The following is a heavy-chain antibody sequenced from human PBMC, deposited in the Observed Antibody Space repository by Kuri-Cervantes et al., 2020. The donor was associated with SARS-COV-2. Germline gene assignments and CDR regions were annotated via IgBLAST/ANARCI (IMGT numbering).Heavy chain of an antibody. CDR1: GYTFTSYD. V-gene: IGHV1-8*03. CDR3: ARTRIAAAGTIDY. J-gene: IGHJ4*02. Sequence: ASVKVSCKASGYTFTSYDINWVRQATGQGLEWMGWMNPNSGNTGYAQKFQGRGTITRNTSINSAYMELSSLRSEDTAVYYCARTRIAAAGTIDYWGQGTLVTVSS. CDR2: MNPNSGNT. D-gene: IGHD6-13*01.